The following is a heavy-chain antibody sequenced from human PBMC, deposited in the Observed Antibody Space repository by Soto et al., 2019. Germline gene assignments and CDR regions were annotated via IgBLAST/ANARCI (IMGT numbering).Heavy chain of an antibody. CDR3: ARGYCTATICDPWFDP. J-gene: IGHJ5*02. D-gene: IGHD2-8*02. V-gene: IGHV5-51*01. Sequence: GESLKISCQGSGYAFSSYWIAWVRQMPGKGLEWMGIIYPGDSDTRYSPSFQGQVTISVDKSITTAYLQWSSLKASDTAMYYCARGYCTATICDPWFDPWGQGTLVTVSA. CDR1: GYAFSSYW. CDR2: IYPGDSDT.